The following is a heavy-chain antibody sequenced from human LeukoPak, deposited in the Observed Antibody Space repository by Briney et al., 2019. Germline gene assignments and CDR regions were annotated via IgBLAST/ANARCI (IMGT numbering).Heavy chain of an antibody. CDR3: TRGVHSGYYSPYFDY. CDR2: IRSKAYGGTT. V-gene: IGHV3-49*03. D-gene: IGHD3-22*01. Sequence: GGSLRLSCTVSGFTFGDYAMSWFRQAPGKGLEWVNFIRSKAYGGTTEYAASVKGRFTISRDDSKSIAYLQMNSLKTEDTAVYYCTRGVHSGYYSPYFDYWGQGTLVTVSS. J-gene: IGHJ4*02. CDR1: GFTFGDYA.